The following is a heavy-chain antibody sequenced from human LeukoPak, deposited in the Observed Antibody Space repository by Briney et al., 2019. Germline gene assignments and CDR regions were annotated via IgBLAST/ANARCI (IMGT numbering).Heavy chain of an antibody. D-gene: IGHD3-3*01. Sequence: PGGSLRLSCAASGFTSGFTFDDYGMNWVRQVPGKGLEGVSGISRDGGRTGYADSVQGRFTISRDNSRNSLHLQMNSLRVEDTAFYYCVKDSNYDFWSGYYKGFDNWGQGTLVTVSS. J-gene: IGHJ4*02. CDR2: ISRDGGRT. V-gene: IGHV3-20*04. CDR3: VKDSNYDFWSGYYKGFDN. CDR1: GFTFDDYG.